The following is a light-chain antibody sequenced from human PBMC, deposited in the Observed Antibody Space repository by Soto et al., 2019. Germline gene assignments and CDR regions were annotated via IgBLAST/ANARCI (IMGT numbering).Light chain of an antibody. CDR3: CSYAGTYWV. J-gene: IGLJ3*02. CDR2: DVS. V-gene: IGLV2-11*01. CDR1: SNDVGGYNY. Sequence: QSALTQPRSVSGSPGQSVTISCTGTSNDVGGYNYVSWFQQYPGKVPKLMVYDVSYRPSGVPDRFSGSKSGNTASLTISGLQADDEGDYYCCSYAGTYWVFGGGTKLTVL.